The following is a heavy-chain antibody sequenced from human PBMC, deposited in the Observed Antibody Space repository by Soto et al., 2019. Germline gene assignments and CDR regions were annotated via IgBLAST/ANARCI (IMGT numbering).Heavy chain of an antibody. CDR1: GFSVSENY. V-gene: IGHV3-66*01. CDR2: IYTGGST. J-gene: IGHJ4*02. CDR3: ARDQRRAAGYPIDY. D-gene: IGHD6-13*01. Sequence: PGGSLRLSCAVSGFSVSENYMTWVRQAPGKGLDWVSIIYTGGSTYYADSVKGRFTISRDTSKNTLYLQMNSLRAEDTAIYYCARDQRRAAGYPIDYWGQGTLVTVSS.